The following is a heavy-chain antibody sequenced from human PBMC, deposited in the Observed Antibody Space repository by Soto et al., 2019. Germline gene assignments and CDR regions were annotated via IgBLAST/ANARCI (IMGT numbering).Heavy chain of an antibody. V-gene: IGHV3-74*01. CDR1: EFTFSTYW. D-gene: IGHD4-4*01. CDR3: ASVSAAQYYYGMDA. CDR2: IDTTGSTT. J-gene: IGHJ6*02. Sequence: EVQLVESGGGLVQPGGSLRLSCAASEFTFSTYWMHWVRQAPGKGLEWVARIDTTGSTTTYAGSVQGRFTISRDNAKNMLYLQMLSVRDEDTAVYYCASVSAAQYYYGMDAWGQGTTVTVSS.